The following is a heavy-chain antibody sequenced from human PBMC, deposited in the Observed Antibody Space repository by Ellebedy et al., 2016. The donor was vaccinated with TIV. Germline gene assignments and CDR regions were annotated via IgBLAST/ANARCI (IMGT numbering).Heavy chain of an antibody. CDR3: ARYSRYDSGTHGYFDI. CDR1: GYKFTTYW. V-gene: IGHV5-51*01. CDR2: IFPGDSDA. D-gene: IGHD3-10*01. J-gene: IGHJ2*01. Sequence: GESLKISCKGSGYKFTTYWLGWVRQMPGKGLEWMGIIFPGDSDARYNPSFQGQVTMSADRSNSTAYLQWSSLKASDTAIYYCARYSRYDSGTHGYFDIWGRGSLVTVSS.